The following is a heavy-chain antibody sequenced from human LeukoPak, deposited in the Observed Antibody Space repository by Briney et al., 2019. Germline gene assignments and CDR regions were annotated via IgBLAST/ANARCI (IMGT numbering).Heavy chain of an antibody. CDR3: ARERIVGASDYCFDY. CDR1: GFTFSSYE. CDR2: ISSSGSTI. Sequence: GGSLRLSCAASGFTFSSYEMNWVRQAPGKGLEWVSYISSSGSTIYYADSVKGRFTISRDNSKNTLYLQMNSLRSEDTAVYYCARERIVGASDYCFDYWGQGTLVTVSS. D-gene: IGHD1-26*01. V-gene: IGHV3-48*03. J-gene: IGHJ4*02.